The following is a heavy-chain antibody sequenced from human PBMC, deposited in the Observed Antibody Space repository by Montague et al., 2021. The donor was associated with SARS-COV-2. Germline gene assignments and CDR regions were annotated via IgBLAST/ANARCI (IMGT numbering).Heavy chain of an antibody. D-gene: IGHD3-22*01. Sequence: ETLSLTCTVSGGSISSSSYYWGWIRQPPGKGLEWIGSIYYSGSTYYNPSLKSRVTISVDTSKNQFSLKLSSVTAADTAVYYCARVPPYYYDSSGYYSGAFDIWGQGTMVTVSS. CDR3: ARVPPYYYDSSGYYSGAFDI. J-gene: IGHJ3*02. CDR2: IYYSGST. V-gene: IGHV4-39*01. CDR1: GGSISSSSYY.